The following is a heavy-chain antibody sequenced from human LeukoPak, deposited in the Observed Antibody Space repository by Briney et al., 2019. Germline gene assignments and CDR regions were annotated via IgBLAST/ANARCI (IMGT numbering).Heavy chain of an antibody. J-gene: IGHJ4*02. D-gene: IGHD3-10*01. CDR1: GYSISSGYY. CDR3: ARDFDSGSWAL. CDR2: VYHSGGT. V-gene: IGHV4-38-2*02. Sequence: SETLSLTCTVSGYSISSGYYWGWIRQPPGKGLEWIGSVYHSGGTYYNPSLKSRVTISVDTSKNQFSLKLSSVTAADTAVYYCARDFDSGSWALWGQGTLVTVSS.